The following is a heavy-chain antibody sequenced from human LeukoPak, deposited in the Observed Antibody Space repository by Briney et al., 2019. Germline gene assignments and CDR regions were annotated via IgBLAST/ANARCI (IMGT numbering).Heavy chain of an antibody. CDR1: GFTFSSYD. CDR2: IWYDGSNK. J-gene: IGHJ6*03. V-gene: IGHV3-33*06. CDR3: AKLAGGGGDAYYYYMDV. D-gene: IGHD2-21*01. Sequence: GGSLRLSCAASGFTFSSYDMAWVRQAPGKGLEWVAVIWYDGSNKYYADSVKGRFTISRDNSKNTLYLQMNSLRAEDTAVYYCAKLAGGGGDAYYYYMDVWGKGTTVTVSS.